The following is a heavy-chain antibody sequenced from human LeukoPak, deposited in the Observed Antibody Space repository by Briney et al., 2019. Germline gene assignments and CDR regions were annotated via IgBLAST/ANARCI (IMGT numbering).Heavy chain of an antibody. CDR1: GFTFSSYE. CDR3: ARGGSVSGYYTTY. V-gene: IGHV3-48*03. D-gene: IGHD3-22*01. Sequence: PGGSLRLSCAASGFTFSSYEMNWVRQAPGKGLEWVSFITSSGNTMYYADSVKGRFTISRDNARNSLYLQMNSLRAEDTAVYYCARGGSVSGYYTTYWGQGTLVTVSS. CDR2: ITSSGNTM. J-gene: IGHJ4*02.